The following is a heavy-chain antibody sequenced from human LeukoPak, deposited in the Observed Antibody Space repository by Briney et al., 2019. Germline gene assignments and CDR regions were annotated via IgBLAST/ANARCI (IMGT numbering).Heavy chain of an antibody. CDR2: IYYSGST. J-gene: IGHJ3*02. CDR3: ARDLYDYGDYFDAFDI. V-gene: IGHV4-59*01. D-gene: IGHD4-17*01. Sequence: SETLSLTCTVSGGSISSYYWSWIRQPPGKGLEWIGYIYYSGSTNYNPSLTSRVTISVDTSKNQFSLKLSSVTAADTAVYYCARDLYDYGDYFDAFDIWGQGTMVTVSS. CDR1: GGSISSYY.